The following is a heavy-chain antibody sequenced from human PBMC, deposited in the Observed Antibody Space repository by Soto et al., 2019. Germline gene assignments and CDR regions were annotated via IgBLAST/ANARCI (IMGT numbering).Heavy chain of an antibody. Sequence: KQSQTLSLTCAISGDSVSSNSAAWNWIRQSPSRGLEWLGRTYYRSKWYNDYAVSVKSRITINPDTSKNQFSLQLNSVTPEDTAVYYCARDLIYYDFWSGLGMDVWGQGTTVTVSS. V-gene: IGHV6-1*01. CDR2: TYYRSKWYN. J-gene: IGHJ6*02. D-gene: IGHD3-3*01. CDR1: GDSVSSNSAA. CDR3: ARDLIYYDFWSGLGMDV.